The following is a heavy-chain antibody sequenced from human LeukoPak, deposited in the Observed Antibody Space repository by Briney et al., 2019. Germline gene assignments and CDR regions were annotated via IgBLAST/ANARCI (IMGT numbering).Heavy chain of an antibody. CDR2: ISSSGGST. V-gene: IGHV3-23*01. Sequence: GGSLRLSCAASGFAFSSYAMTWVRQAPGKGLEWASDISSSGGSTYYADSVKGRFTISRDNSKNTLYVQMNSLRAEDTAIYYCAKLKDIDLGWGIDIWGQGTTVTVS. CDR1: GFAFSSYA. J-gene: IGHJ6*02. CDR3: AKLKDIDLGWGIDI. D-gene: IGHD2-15*01.